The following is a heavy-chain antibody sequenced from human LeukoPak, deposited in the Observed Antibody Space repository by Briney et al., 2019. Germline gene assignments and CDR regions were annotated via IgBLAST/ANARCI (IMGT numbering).Heavy chain of an antibody. D-gene: IGHD4-23*01. Sequence: SETLPLTCTVYGASMIRSDYWWGCIRQPPGKGLEWIGSVYYSGDTHYNPSLKSRVSISADTSRNQFSLKLSSVSAADTALYYCASQMGTGRWSFDSWGQGILVTVST. CDR2: VYYSGDT. CDR3: ASQMGTGRWSFDS. CDR1: GASMIRSDYW. J-gene: IGHJ4*02. V-gene: IGHV4-39*01.